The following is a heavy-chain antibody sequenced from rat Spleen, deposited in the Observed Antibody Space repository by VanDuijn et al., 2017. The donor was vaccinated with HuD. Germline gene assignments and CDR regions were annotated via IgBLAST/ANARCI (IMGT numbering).Heavy chain of an antibody. CDR3: AKPSTGIPFDS. J-gene: IGHJ2*01. V-gene: IGHV5-29*01. CDR1: GFTFSNYG. D-gene: IGHD1-4*01. Sequence: EVQLVESGGGLVQPGRSLRVSCEATGFTFSNYGMAWARQATTKVLEWVATINYYATRTHYPDSFRSLFTNSRDNAKSTLFLHMDSLTSEDTATYFCAKPSTGIPFDSWGQGVMVTVSS. CDR2: INYYATRT.